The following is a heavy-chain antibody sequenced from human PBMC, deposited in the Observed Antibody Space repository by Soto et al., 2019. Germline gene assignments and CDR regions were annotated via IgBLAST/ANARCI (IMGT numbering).Heavy chain of an antibody. Sequence: QITLKESGPTLVKPTQTLTLTCTFSGFSLSTSGVGVGWIRQPPGKALEWLALIYWDDDKRYSPSLKSRLTITKDTSKNQVVLTMTNMDPVDTATYYCAHRPGSMGDFWSGYYPGEDNWFDPWGQGTLVTVSS. CDR2: IYWDDDK. CDR3: AHRPGSMGDFWSGYYPGEDNWFDP. J-gene: IGHJ5*02. V-gene: IGHV2-5*02. CDR1: GFSLSTSGVG. D-gene: IGHD3-3*01.